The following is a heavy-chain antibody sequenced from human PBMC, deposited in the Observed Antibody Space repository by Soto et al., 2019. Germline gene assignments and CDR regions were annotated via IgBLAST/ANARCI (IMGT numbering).Heavy chain of an antibody. D-gene: IGHD6-13*01. CDR3: ASNEGIAAAGRVWYFDY. Sequence: ASVKVSCKASGYTFTSYGISWVRQAPGQGLEWMGWISAYNGNTNYAQKFQGRVTITADESTSTAYMELSSLRSEDTAVYYCASNEGIAAAGRVWYFDYWGQGTLVTVSS. V-gene: IGHV1-18*01. CDR2: ISAYNGNT. CDR1: GYTFTSYG. J-gene: IGHJ4*02.